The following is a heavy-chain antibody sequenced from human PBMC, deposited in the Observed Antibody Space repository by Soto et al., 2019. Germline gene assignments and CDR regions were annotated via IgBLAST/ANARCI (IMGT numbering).Heavy chain of an antibody. CDR2: INPNSGGT. CDR3: AREDYYGSGSYFSHWFDP. J-gene: IGHJ5*02. V-gene: IGHV1-2*02. Sequence: ASVKVSCKASGYTFTGYYMHWVRQAPGQGLEWMGWINPNSGGTNYAQKFQGRVTMTRDTSISTAYMELSRLRSDDTAVYYGAREDYYGSGSYFSHWFDPWGQGTLVTVSS. D-gene: IGHD3-10*01. CDR1: GYTFTGYY.